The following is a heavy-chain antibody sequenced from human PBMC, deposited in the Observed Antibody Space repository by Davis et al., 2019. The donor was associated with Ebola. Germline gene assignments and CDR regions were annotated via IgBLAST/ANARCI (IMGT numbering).Heavy chain of an antibody. CDR1: GYSLNEIT. V-gene: IGHV1-24*01. CDR2: FDPDDIER. CDR3: ATSRRSDYYSPYYNGMDV. Sequence: AASVKVSCKVSGYSLNEITIHWVRQAPGEGLEWMGGFDPDDIERRHAQNFQGRLTLSEDSSTATTYMELSSLSSEDTAIYYCATSRRSDYYSPYYNGMDVWGQGTPVTVSS. J-gene: IGHJ6*02. D-gene: IGHD3-3*01.